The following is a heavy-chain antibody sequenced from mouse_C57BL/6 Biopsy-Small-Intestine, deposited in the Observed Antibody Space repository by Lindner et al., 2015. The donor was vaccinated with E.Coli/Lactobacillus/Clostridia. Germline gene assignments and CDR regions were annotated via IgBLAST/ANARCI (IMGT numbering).Heavy chain of an antibody. CDR2: IYPGDGST. CDR3: ARSGDYYAYYFDY. D-gene: IGHD1-1*01. V-gene: IGHV1-82*01. Sequence: VQLQESGPELVNPGASVKISCKASGYAFSNSWMDWVRQRPGEGLEWIGRIYPGDGSTNYNGKFTGKATLTADKSSSTAYVQLRSLTSEDSAVYFCARSGDYYAYYFDYWSQGTTLTVSS. J-gene: IGHJ2*01. CDR1: GYAFSNSW.